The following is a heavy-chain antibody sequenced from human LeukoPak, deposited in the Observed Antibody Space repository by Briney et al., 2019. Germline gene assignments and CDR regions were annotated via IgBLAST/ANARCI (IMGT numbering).Heavy chain of an antibody. CDR1: GGSFSGYY. V-gene: IGHV4-34*01. CDR3: ASGGHITRFGVVIPTRYYFDY. J-gene: IGHJ4*02. Sequence: SETLSLTCAVYGGSFSGYYWSWIRQPPGKGLEWIGEINHSGSTNYNPSLKSRVTISVDTSKNQFSLKLSSVTAADTAVYYCASGGHITRFGVVIPTRYYFDYWGQGTLVTVSS. CDR2: INHSGST. D-gene: IGHD3-3*01.